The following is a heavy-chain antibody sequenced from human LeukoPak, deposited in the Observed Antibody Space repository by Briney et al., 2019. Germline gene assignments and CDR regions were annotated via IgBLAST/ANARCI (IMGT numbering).Heavy chain of an antibody. Sequence: GGSLRLSCAASGFTFSSYEMNWVRQAPGKGLEWVSYISSSGSTIYYADSVKGRFTISRDNAKNSLNLQMNSLRAEDTAVYYCARDHWGSYRSLEYYFDYWGQGTLVTVSP. CDR1: GFTFSSYE. D-gene: IGHD3-16*02. J-gene: IGHJ4*02. CDR3: ARDHWGSYRSLEYYFDY. CDR2: ISSSGSTI. V-gene: IGHV3-48*03.